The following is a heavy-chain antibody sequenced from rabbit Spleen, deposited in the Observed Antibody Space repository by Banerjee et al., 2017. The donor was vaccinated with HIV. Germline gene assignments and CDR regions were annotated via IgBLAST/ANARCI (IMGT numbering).Heavy chain of an antibody. CDR1: GFSFSNKAV. CDR2: INAVTGKA. Sequence: QEQLVESGGGLVKPEGSLKLSCTASGFSFSNKAVMCWVRQAPGKGLEWIACINAVTGKAVYASWAKGRFTFSKTSSTTVTLQVTSLTAADTATYFCARDLTGVIGWHFGWWGQGTLVTVS. V-gene: IGHV1S45*01. CDR3: ARDLTGVIGWHFGW. D-gene: IGHD1-1*01. J-gene: IGHJ4*01.